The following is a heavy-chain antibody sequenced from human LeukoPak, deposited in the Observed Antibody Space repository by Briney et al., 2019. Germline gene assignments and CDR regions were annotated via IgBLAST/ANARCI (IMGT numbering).Heavy chain of an antibody. Sequence: GGSLRLSCAASGFTFTTYWMHWVRQAPGKGLVWVSYINNDGSSTSYADSVKGRFTISRDNAKNTLYLQMNSLRAEDTAIYFCAKTRTMIEFEYSSSSAFDSWGQGTLVTVSS. D-gene: IGHD6-6*01. J-gene: IGHJ4*02. V-gene: IGHV3-74*01. CDR3: AKTRTMIEFEYSSSSAFDS. CDR2: INNDGSST. CDR1: GFTFTTYW.